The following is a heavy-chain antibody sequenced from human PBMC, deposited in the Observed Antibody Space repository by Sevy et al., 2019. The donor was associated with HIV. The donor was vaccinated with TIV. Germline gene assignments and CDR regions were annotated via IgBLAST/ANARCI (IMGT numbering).Heavy chain of an antibody. J-gene: IGHJ2*01. CDR1: GFTFSSYS. V-gene: IGHV3-48*02. Sequence: GGSLRLSCAASGFTFSSYSMNWVRQAPGKGLEWVSYISSSSSTIYYADSVKGRFTISRDNAKNSLYLQMNSLRDEDTAVYYGSWDRYYYDSSGYYDTYWYFDFWGRGTLVTVSS. CDR2: ISSSSSTI. D-gene: IGHD3-22*01. CDR3: SWDRYYYDSSGYYDTYWYFDF.